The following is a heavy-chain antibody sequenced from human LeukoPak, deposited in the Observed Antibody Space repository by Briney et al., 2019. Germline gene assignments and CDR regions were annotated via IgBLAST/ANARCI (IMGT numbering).Heavy chain of an antibody. CDR3: AKQPGSVVDSSGSLSRH. V-gene: IGHV3-23*01. D-gene: IGHD3-22*01. CDR2: ISGSGAST. Sequence: PGGSLRLSCAASGFTFSSYAMSWVRQAPGKGLEWVSTISGSGASTYYADYVKGRFTISRNNSKNTLYLQMNSLRAEDTAVYYCAKQPGSVVDSSGSLSRHWGQGTLVTVSS. CDR1: GFTFSSYA. J-gene: IGHJ4*02.